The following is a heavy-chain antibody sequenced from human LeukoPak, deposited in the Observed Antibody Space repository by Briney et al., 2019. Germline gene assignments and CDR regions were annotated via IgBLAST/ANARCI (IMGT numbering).Heavy chain of an antibody. D-gene: IGHD3-22*01. CDR3: ARLRRNSDRSDFFYYYDH. V-gene: IGHV3-21*01. Sequence: GGSLRLSCAASGFTFSDYSMNWVRQAPGKGLEWVASVNTVSSYIYYADSMRGRFTISRDNAKNSPFLQMNSLRAEDTAVYYCARLRRNSDRSDFFYYYDHWGQGTLVTVSS. CDR1: GFTFSDYS. CDR2: VNTVSSYI. J-gene: IGHJ4*02.